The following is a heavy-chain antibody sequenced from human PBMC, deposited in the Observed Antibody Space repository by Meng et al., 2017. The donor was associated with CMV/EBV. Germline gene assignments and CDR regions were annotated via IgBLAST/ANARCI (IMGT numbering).Heavy chain of an antibody. CDR1: GFSLSTSGVG. D-gene: IGHD6-6*01. J-gene: IGHJ5*02. CDR2: IYWDDDK. Sequence: ITSQSPVPTLVKPPQTLTVTCTFSGFSLSTSGVGVGWIRQPPGKALEWLALIYWDDDKRYSPSLKSRLTITKDTSKNQVVLTMTNMDPVDTATYYCAHSPSLRLVRHWFDPWGQGTLVTVSS. CDR3: AHSPSLRLVRHWFDP. V-gene: IGHV2-5*02.